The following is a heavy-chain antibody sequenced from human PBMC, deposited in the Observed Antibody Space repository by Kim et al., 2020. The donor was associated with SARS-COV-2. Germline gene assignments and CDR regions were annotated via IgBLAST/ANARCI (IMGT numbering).Heavy chain of an antibody. D-gene: IGHD6-19*01. CDR3: ARLNARTVAGTSAFDI. J-gene: IGHJ3*02. V-gene: IGHV4-59*13. CDR1: GGSISSYY. CDR2: IYYSGST. Sequence: SETLSLTCTVSGGSISSYYWSWIRQPPGKGLEWIGYIYYSGSTNYNPSLKSRVTISVDTSKNQFSLKLSSVTAADTAVYYCARLNARTVAGTSAFDIWGQGTMVTVSS.